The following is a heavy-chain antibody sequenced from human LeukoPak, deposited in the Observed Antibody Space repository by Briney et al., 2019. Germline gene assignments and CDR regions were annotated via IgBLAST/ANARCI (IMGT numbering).Heavy chain of an antibody. Sequence: PGGSLRLSCAASGFTFSSYRMHWVRQAPGKGPVWFSHINPDGSVTDYADSVKGRFTISRDNAKNTLYLQMNSLRAEDTAVYYCALRIAVPGGFDSWGQGTLVTVSS. J-gene: IGHJ4*02. CDR3: ALRIAVPGGFDS. CDR2: INPDGSVT. V-gene: IGHV3-74*01. CDR1: GFTFSSYR. D-gene: IGHD6-19*01.